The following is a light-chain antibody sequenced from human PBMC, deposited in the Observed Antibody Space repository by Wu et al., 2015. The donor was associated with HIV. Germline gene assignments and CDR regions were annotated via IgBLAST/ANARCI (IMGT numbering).Light chain of an antibody. Sequence: EIVLTQSPATLSLSPGERATLSCRASQSVSSYLAWYQHKPGQAPRLPIYDASNRATGIPARFSGSGSGTDFTLTISSLEPEDFAVYYCQQRGNWPSLTFGGGTKVEIK. CDR1: QSVSSY. V-gene: IGKV3-11*01. J-gene: IGKJ4*01. CDR3: QQRGNWPSLT. CDR2: DAS.